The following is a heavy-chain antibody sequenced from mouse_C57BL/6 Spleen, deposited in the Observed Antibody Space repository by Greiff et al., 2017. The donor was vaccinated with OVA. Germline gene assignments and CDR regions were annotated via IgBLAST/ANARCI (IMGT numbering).Heavy chain of an antibody. V-gene: IGHV1-18*01. D-gene: IGHD1-1*01. Sequence: EVQLQQSGPELVKPGASVKIPCKASGYTFTDYNMDWVKQSHGKSLEWIGDINPNNGGTIYNQKFKGKATLTVDKSSSTAYMELRSLTSEDTAVYYCARRENYGTPYYFDYWGQGTTLTVSS. J-gene: IGHJ2*01. CDR3: ARRENYGTPYYFDY. CDR2: INPNNGGT. CDR1: GYTFTDYN.